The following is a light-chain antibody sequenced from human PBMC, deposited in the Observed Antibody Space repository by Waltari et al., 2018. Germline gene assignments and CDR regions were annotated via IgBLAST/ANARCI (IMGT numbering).Light chain of an antibody. J-gene: IGLJ7*01. CDR3: SSYAGSNNAV. V-gene: IGLV2-8*01. CDR1: SSDVGGYDY. CDR2: EVS. Sequence: QSALTQPPSASGSPGQSITISSTGTSSDVGGYDYVSWYQQHPGKAPKLMIYEVSKRPSGVPDRFSGSKSGNTASLTVSGLQAEDEADYYCSSYAGSNNAVFGGGTHLTVL.